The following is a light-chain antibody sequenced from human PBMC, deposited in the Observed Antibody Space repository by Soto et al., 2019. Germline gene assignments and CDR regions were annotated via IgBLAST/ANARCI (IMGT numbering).Light chain of an antibody. V-gene: IGLV2-14*01. J-gene: IGLJ7*01. Sequence: QSALTQPASVSGSPGQSITISCTGTSSDVGGYNYVSWYQQHPGKAPKLIIYNFSNRPPGVSNRFSGYKSGNTASLTISGLQAEDEADYFCSSYTSSSTAVFGGGTKLTVL. CDR3: SSYTSSSTAV. CDR2: NFS. CDR1: SSDVGGYNY.